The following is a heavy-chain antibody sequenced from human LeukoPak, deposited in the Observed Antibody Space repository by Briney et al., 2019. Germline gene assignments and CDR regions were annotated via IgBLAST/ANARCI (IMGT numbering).Heavy chain of an antibody. J-gene: IGHJ4*02. Sequence: PSETLSLTCTVSGGSISSSSYYWSWIRQPAGKGLEWIGRIYTSGSTNYNPSLKSRVTMSVDTSKNQFSLKLSSVTAADTAVYYCARETITSSPKYFDYWGQGTLVTVSS. CDR2: IYTSGST. CDR3: ARETITSSPKYFDY. D-gene: IGHD3-10*01. CDR1: GGSISSSSYY. V-gene: IGHV4-61*02.